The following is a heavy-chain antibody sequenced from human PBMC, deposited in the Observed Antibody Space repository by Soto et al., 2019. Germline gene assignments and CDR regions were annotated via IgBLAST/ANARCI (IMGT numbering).Heavy chain of an antibody. Sequence: EVQLLESGGGLVQPGGSLRLSCAASGFTFSSYAMSWVRQAPGKGLEWVSAISGSGGSTYYAESVKGRFTISRDNSKNPLYLQMNSLRAEDTGVYFCAKNFYSGWSGVDYWGQGTLVTVSS. V-gene: IGHV3-23*01. CDR2: ISGSGGST. CDR1: GFTFSSYA. D-gene: IGHD6-19*01. J-gene: IGHJ4*02. CDR3: AKNFYSGWSGVDY.